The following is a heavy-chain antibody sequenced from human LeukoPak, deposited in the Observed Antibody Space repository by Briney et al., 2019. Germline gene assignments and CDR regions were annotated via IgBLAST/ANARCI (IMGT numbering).Heavy chain of an antibody. Sequence: GGSLRLSCAASGFTFSSYAMHWVRQAPGKGLEWVAVISYDGSNKYYADSVKGRFTISRDNSKNTLYLQMNSLRAEDMAVYYCAREGLPYGDYYFDYWGQGTLVTVSS. CDR2: ISYDGSNK. CDR3: AREGLPYGDYYFDY. D-gene: IGHD4-17*01. J-gene: IGHJ4*02. CDR1: GFTFSSYA. V-gene: IGHV3-30-3*01.